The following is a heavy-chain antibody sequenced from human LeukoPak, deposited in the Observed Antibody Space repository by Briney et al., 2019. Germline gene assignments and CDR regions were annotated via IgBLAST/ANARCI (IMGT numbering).Heavy chain of an antibody. Sequence: GGSLRLSCAASGFTFSSYGMRWVRQAPGKGLEWVSTISGSGGSTYYADSVKGRFTISRDNSKNTLYLQMNSLRADDTAVYYCAKPARTDYADYWGQGTLVTVSS. D-gene: IGHD1-14*01. CDR2: ISGSGGST. J-gene: IGHJ4*02. CDR1: GFTFSSYG. CDR3: AKPARTDYADY. V-gene: IGHV3-23*01.